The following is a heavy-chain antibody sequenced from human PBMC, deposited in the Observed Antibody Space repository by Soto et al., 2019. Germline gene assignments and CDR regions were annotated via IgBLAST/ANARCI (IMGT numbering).Heavy chain of an antibody. Sequence: SETLSLTCSVSGGSIRRYYWSWIRQPPGKGLEWIGYTFYEGSTRYNPSLKSRVTISIDTSKDQFSLSLRFVTAADTAVYFCARELALAGTSDGVGVWGQGTTVTVSS. J-gene: IGHJ6*02. V-gene: IGHV4-59*01. CDR1: GGSIRRYY. D-gene: IGHD6-19*01. CDR3: ARELALAGTSDGVGV. CDR2: TFYEGST.